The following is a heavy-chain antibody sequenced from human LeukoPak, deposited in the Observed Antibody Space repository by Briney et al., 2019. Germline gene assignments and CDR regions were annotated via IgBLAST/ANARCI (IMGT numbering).Heavy chain of an antibody. Sequence: GGSLRLSCAASGFTFSDYWVDWVRQVPGKGLVWDSRIKSDGSRISYADSVRGRFSISRDNAKNTLYLQMNSLRAEDTAVYYCAFLPPGHWGQGTLVTVSS. CDR3: AFLPPGH. V-gene: IGHV3-74*01. J-gene: IGHJ1*01. CDR1: GFTFSDYW. CDR2: IKSDGSRI. D-gene: IGHD3-3*01.